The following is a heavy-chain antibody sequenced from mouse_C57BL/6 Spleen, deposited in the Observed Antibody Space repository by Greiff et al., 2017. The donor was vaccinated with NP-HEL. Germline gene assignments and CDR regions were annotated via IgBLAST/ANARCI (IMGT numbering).Heavy chain of an antibody. J-gene: IGHJ4*01. Sequence: EVKVVESGEGLVKPGGSLKLSCAASGFTFSSYAMSWVRQTPGKRLEWVAYISSGGDYIYYADTVKGRFTISRDNASNTLYLQMSRLTSEDTAMSYCTSGGAYYGYEDYYAMDYWGQGTSVTVSS. CDR3: TSGGAYYGYEDYYAMDY. CDR1: GFTFSSYA. D-gene: IGHD2-2*01. CDR2: ISSGGDYI. V-gene: IGHV5-9-1*02.